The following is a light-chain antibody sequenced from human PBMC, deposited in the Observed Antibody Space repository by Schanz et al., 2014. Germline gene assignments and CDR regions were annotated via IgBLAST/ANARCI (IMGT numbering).Light chain of an antibody. CDR3: SSYAGSSTVV. J-gene: IGLJ2*01. Sequence: QSALTQPASVSGSPGQSITIFCTGTSSDIGAHNYVSWYQQHPGKAPKLIVYDVHDRPSGVSYRFSGSKSANTASLTISGLQAEDEAHYYCSSYAGSSTVVFGGGTKLTVL. CDR2: DVH. V-gene: IGLV2-14*03. CDR1: SSDIGAHNY.